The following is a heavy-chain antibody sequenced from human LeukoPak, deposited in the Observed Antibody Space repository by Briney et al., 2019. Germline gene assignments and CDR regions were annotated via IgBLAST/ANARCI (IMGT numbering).Heavy chain of an antibody. Sequence: GGSLRLSCAASGFTVFNYWMSWVRQAPGKGLEWVANINLDGSQKYYVDSLKGRFTISRDNAKNSLYLQMNSLRAEDTAVYYCAKDSSGYYYIVDYWGQGTLVTVSS. J-gene: IGHJ4*02. V-gene: IGHV3-7*01. CDR3: AKDSSGYYYIVDY. CDR1: GFTVFNYW. D-gene: IGHD3-22*01. CDR2: INLDGSQK.